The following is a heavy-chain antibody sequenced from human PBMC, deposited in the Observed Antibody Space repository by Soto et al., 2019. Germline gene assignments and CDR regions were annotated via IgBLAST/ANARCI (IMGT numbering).Heavy chain of an antibody. CDR1: GGSISSGGYY. J-gene: IGHJ6*02. CDR3: ARVVTAYYGSGRGVYGMDV. V-gene: IGHV4-31*03. D-gene: IGHD3-10*01. Sequence: PSETLSLTCTVSGGSISSGGYYWSWIRQHPGKGLEWIGYIYYSGSTYYNPSLKSRVTISVDTSKNQFSLKLSSVTAADTAVYYCARVVTAYYGSGRGVYGMDVWGQGTTVTSP. CDR2: IYYSGST.